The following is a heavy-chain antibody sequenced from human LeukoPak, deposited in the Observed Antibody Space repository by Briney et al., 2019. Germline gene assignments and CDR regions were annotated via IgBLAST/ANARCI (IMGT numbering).Heavy chain of an antibody. CDR1: GFTFSDYT. J-gene: IGHJ2*01. CDR2: ISTTGYTM. Sequence: PGGSLRLSCAASGFTFSDYTMNWVRQAPGKGLEWVSYISTTGYTMYYADSVKGRFTISRDNAKNSLYLQMNSLRDEETAVYYCARPSGSYWYFDLWGRGTLVTVSS. D-gene: IGHD1-26*01. V-gene: IGHV3-48*02. CDR3: ARPSGSYWYFDL.